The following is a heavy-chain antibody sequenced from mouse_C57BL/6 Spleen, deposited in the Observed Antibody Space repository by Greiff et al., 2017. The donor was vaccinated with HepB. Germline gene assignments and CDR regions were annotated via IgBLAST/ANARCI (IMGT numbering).Heavy chain of an antibody. CDR2: ISGGGGNT. J-gene: IGHJ2*01. Sequence: EVQGVESGGGLVKPGGSLKLSCAASGFTFSSYTMSWVRQTPEKRLEWVATISGGGGNTYYPDSVKGRFTISRDNAKNTLYLQMSSLRSEDTALYYCARHVGTTVTGYFDYWGQGTTLTVSS. V-gene: IGHV5-9*01. D-gene: IGHD1-1*01. CDR1: GFTFSSYT. CDR3: ARHVGTTVTGYFDY.